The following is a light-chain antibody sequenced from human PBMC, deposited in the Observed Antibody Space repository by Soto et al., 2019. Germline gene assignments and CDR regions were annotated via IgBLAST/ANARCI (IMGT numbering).Light chain of an antibody. CDR3: QQYNSFYT. CDR1: QTSGSNF. Sequence: EIVLTQSPGTLSLSPGERATLSCKTSQTSGSNFLAWYQHKPGQAPRLLIYASSNRATGIPDRFSGSASGPDFTLTISSLQPDDFATYYCQQYNSFYTFGQGTKVDIK. J-gene: IGKJ2*01. CDR2: ASS. V-gene: IGKV3-20*01.